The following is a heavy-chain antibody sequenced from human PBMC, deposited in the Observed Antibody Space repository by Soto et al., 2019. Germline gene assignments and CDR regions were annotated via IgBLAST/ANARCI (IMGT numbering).Heavy chain of an antibody. CDR3: AKGNQGSD. CDR2: FTGGGRT. CDR1: GFTFSTYA. Sequence: EVQLLDSGGGLVQPGGSLRLSCAASGFTFSTYAMGWVRQAPGKGLEWVSTFTGGGRTFYADFVKGRFTISRDNSKNTLYLQMNSRRADDTAVYYCAKGNQGSDWGQGTLVTVSS. V-gene: IGHV3-23*01. J-gene: IGHJ4*02.